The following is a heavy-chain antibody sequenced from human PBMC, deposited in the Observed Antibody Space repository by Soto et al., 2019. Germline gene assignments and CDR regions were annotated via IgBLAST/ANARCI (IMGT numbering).Heavy chain of an antibody. D-gene: IGHD4-4*01. CDR1: GGYFIDYD. V-gene: IGHV4-59*01. CDR3: ARESKDGYNNGGLDF. Sequence: PAETLCLTGTVSGGYFIDYDWNWIRQPPGKGLEWIGYIFYTGSTSYNPSLKIRVTISVDTSKNLFSLRLSSVTAADTAVYYCARESKDGYNNGGLDFWGRGTLVTVSS. CDR2: IFYTGST. J-gene: IGHJ4*02.